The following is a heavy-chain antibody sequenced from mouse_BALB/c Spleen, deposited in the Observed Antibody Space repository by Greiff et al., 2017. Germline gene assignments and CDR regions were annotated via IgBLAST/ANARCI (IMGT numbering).Heavy chain of an antibody. CDR1: GFTFSSFG. V-gene: IGHV5-17*02. CDR2: ISSGSSTI. J-gene: IGHJ3*01. D-gene: IGHD2-14*01. Sequence: EVQVVESGGGLVQPGGSRKLSCAASGFTFSSFGMHWVRQAPEKGLEWVAYISSGSSTIYYADTVKGRFTISRDNPKNTLFLQMTSLRSEDTAMYYCARSDYYRYDGFAYWGQGTLVTVSA. CDR3: ARSDYYRYDGFAY.